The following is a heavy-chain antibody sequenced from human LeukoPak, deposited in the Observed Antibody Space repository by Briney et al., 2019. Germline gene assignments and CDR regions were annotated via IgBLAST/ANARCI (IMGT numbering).Heavy chain of an antibody. CDR2: IYTSGIT. Sequence: SETLSLTCTVSGASISSGSYYWSWIRQPAGKELEWIGRIYTSGITEYNPSVESRVTISADTSKNQFSLELISVTAADTAVYYCARMDYYGSGSSRRNWFDPWGQGTLVTVSS. V-gene: IGHV4-61*02. D-gene: IGHD3-10*01. CDR1: GASISSGSYY. J-gene: IGHJ5*02. CDR3: ARMDYYGSGSSRRNWFDP.